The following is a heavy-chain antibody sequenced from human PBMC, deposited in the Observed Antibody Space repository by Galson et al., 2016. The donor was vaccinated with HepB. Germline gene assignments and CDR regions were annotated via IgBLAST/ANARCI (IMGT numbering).Heavy chain of an antibody. J-gene: IGHJ6*02. CDR3: ATPGRGFHDYGLDV. V-gene: IGHV4-34*01. D-gene: IGHD3-10*01. Sequence: SETLSLTCAVYGGSFSSFSFNWICQPPGKGLEWIGEIDHSGSANYNPSLKSQVAISLDPSKSQFSLSLKSVTAADTAVYYCATPGRGFHDYGLDVWGQGTTVAVS. CDR1: GGSFSSFS. CDR2: IDHSGSA.